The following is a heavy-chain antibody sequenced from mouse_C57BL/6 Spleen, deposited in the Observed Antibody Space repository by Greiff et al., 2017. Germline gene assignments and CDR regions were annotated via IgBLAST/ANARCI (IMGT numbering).Heavy chain of an antibody. Sequence: VQLQQSGAELVRPGTSVKVSCKASGYAFTNYLIEWVKQRPGQGLEWIGVINPGSGGTNYNEKFKGKATLTADKSSSTAYMQLSSLTSEDSAVYFCARSGGYAWFAYWGQGTLVTVSA. CDR2: INPGSGGT. V-gene: IGHV1-54*01. D-gene: IGHD2-2*01. J-gene: IGHJ3*01. CDR1: GYAFTNYL. CDR3: ARSGGYAWFAY.